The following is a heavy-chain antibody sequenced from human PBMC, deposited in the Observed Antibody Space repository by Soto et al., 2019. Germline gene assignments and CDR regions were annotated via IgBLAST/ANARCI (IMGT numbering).Heavy chain of an antibody. CDR3: ASQYYYDSSGYSAPYGMDV. CDR2: IYYSGST. D-gene: IGHD3-22*01. J-gene: IGHJ6*02. V-gene: IGHV4-31*03. CDR1: GGSISSGGYY. Sequence: SETLSLTCTVSGGSISSGGYYWSWIRQHPGKGLEWIGYIYYSGSTYYNPSLKSRVTISVDTSKNQFSLKLSSVTAADTAVYYCASQYYYDSSGYSAPYGMDVWGQGTTVTAP.